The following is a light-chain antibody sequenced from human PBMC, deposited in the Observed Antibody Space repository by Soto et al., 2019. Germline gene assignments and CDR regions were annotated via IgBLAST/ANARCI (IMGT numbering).Light chain of an antibody. CDR2: EVN. CDR3: SSYTGSDKSVV. J-gene: IGLJ2*01. V-gene: IGLV2-8*01. CDR1: SRDVGGYNS. Sequence: QSALTQPPSASGSPGQSVTISCTGTSRDVGGYNSVSWYQQHPGKAPKLMISEVNKRPSGVPDRFSGSKSGNTASLTVSGLQADDEADYYCSSYTGSDKSVVFGGGTKVTVL.